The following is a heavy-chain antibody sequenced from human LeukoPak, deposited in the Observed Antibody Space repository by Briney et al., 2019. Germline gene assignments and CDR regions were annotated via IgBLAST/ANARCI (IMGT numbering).Heavy chain of an antibody. D-gene: IGHD2-15*01. CDR3: ARGCGYCSGGSCSYYFDY. CDR1: GDSISSYY. J-gene: IGHJ4*02. Sequence: SETLSLTCTVSGDSISSYYWSWIRQPPGKGLEWIGEINHSGSTNYNPSLKSRVTISVDTSKNQFSLKLSSVTAADTAVYYCARGCGYCSGGSCSYYFDYWGQGTLVTVSS. CDR2: INHSGST. V-gene: IGHV4-34*01.